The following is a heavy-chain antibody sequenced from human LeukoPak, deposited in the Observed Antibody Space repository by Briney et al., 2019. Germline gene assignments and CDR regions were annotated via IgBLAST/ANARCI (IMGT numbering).Heavy chain of an antibody. D-gene: IGHD1-26*01. CDR1: GYTFTSYG. CDR2: ISAYNGNT. V-gene: IGHV1-18*01. J-gene: IGHJ6*03. Sequence: ASVKVSCKASGYTFTSYGISWVRQAPGQGLEWMGWISAYNGNTNYAQKLQGRVTMTTDTSTSTAYMELRSLRSDDTAVYYCARGGSYYPDYYYYYMDVWGKGTTVTISS. CDR3: ARGGSYYPDYYYYYMDV.